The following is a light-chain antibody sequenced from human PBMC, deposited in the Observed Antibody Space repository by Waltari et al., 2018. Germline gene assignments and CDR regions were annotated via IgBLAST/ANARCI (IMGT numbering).Light chain of an antibody. CDR2: YDS. CDR3: QLWDSSTDHPV. CDR1: NIGSKS. Sequence: SYVLTQPPSVSVAPGKTARITCGGNNIGSKSVHWYQQKPGQAPVLVIYYDSDRPSGTPERFAGSNSGNTATLTSSRVEAGDEADYYSQLWDSSTDHPVFGGGTKLTVL. V-gene: IGLV3-21*04. J-gene: IGLJ2*01.